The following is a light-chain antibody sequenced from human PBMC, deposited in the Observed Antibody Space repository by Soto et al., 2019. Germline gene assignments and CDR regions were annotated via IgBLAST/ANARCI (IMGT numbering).Light chain of an antibody. CDR3: QQYNYWPPLT. CDR1: QNVNSN. V-gene: IGKV3-15*01. J-gene: IGKJ4*01. Sequence: EIVMTQSPATLSVSPGERATLSCRATQNVNSNLAWYQQKPGQAPRLLIHGASSRATGIPARFSGSGSGTEFTLTINSLQSEDFAVYYCQQYNYWPPLTFGGGTKVEIK. CDR2: GAS.